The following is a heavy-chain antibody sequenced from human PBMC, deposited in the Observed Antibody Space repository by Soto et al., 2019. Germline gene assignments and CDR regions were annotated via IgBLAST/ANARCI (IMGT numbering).Heavy chain of an antibody. V-gene: IGHV4-34*01. J-gene: IGHJ2*01. D-gene: IGHD4-17*01. CDR1: GGSFSGYY. CDR2: INHSGST. Sequence: QVQLQQWGAGLLKPSETLSLTCAVYGGSFSGYYWSWIRQPPGKGLEWIGEINHSGSTNYNPSLKIRVTLSVDTSKTQFSLKLSSVTAADTAVYYCASGGAGDGDYHFDLWGRGTLVTVSS. CDR3: ASGGAGDGDYHFDL.